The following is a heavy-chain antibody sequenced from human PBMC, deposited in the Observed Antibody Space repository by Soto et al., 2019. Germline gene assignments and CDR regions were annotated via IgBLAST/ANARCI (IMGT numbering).Heavy chain of an antibody. CDR2: IRYDGSDE. Sequence: GGSLRLSCAASASIFKGHGMHWVRQAPGKGLEWVAIIRYDGSDEHYGDSVEGRFTISRDNAKNTLYLQMNSLRAEDTGVYYSASPVAAAGTHLYFYGLDAWGQGTTVTVSS. CDR3: ASPVAAAGTHLYFYGLDA. V-gene: IGHV3-33*08. J-gene: IGHJ6*01. CDR1: ASIFKGHG. D-gene: IGHD6-25*01.